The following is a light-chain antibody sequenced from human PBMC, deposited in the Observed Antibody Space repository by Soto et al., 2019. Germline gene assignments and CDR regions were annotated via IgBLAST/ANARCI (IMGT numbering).Light chain of an antibody. CDR2: DAS. V-gene: IGKV3-11*01. CDR3: QQRTL. Sequence: EIVLTQSPATLSLSPGERATLSCRASQSVSSYLAWYQQKPGQAPRLLIYDASNRATGIPARFSGSGSWTDFTLTISSREPEEFAVYYCQQRTLFGGGTKVEIK. CDR1: QSVSSY. J-gene: IGKJ4*01.